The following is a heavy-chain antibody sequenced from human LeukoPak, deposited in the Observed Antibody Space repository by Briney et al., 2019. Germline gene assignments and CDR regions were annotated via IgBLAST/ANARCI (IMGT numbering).Heavy chain of an antibody. CDR3: AYGRYSGSYRNSDS. D-gene: IGHD1-26*01. J-gene: IGHJ4*02. CDR1: GYTFRNYG. CDR2: ISADNGNT. Sequence: GASVKVSCKTSGYTFRNYGISWVRQAPGQGLEWMGWISADNGNTNYAQKFQGRLTMTTDTSTSTAYMELRSLRSDDTAVYYCAYGRYSGSYRNSDSWGQGTLVTVSS. V-gene: IGHV1-18*01.